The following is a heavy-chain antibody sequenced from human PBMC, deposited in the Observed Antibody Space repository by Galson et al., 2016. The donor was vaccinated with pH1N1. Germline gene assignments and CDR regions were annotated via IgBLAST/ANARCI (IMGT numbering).Heavy chain of an antibody. J-gene: IGHJ4*02. Sequence: SVKVSCKASGYTFTDYDINWVRQGTGQGLEWMGWMNPNNDNTGYAQKFQGRVTMTRNTSISTAYMEQSSLRSEDTAVYYRARGGYCSGGSCYDVFDYWGQGTLVTVS. CDR1: GYTFTDYD. V-gene: IGHV1-8*01. CDR2: MNPNNDNT. CDR3: ARGGYCSGGSCYDVFDY. D-gene: IGHD2-15*01.